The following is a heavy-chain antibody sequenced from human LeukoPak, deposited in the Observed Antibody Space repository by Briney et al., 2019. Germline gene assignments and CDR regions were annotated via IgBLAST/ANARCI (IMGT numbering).Heavy chain of an antibody. CDR3: AKGSYDILTGYWNWFDP. J-gene: IGHJ5*02. V-gene: IGHV4-59*01. CDR2: IYYSGST. Sequence: SETLSPTCTVSGGSISSYYWSWIRQPPGKGLEWIGYIYYSGSTNYNPSLKSRVTISVDTSKNQFSLKLSSVTAADTAVYYCAKGSYDILTGYWNWFDPWGQGTLVTVSS. CDR1: GGSISSYY. D-gene: IGHD3-9*01.